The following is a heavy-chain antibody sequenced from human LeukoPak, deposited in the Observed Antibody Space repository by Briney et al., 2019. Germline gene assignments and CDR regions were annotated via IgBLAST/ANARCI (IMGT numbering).Heavy chain of an antibody. Sequence: SETLSLTCTVSGGSISGSNYYWGWIRQPPGKGLEWIGSIHYSGNTYYIPSLKSRVTISVDTSKNQFSLKLTSVTAADTAVYYCAKSPPTTVITLDSWGQGILVTVSS. CDR3: AKSPPTTVITLDS. V-gene: IGHV4-39*01. CDR2: IHYSGNT. CDR1: GGSISGSNYY. J-gene: IGHJ4*02. D-gene: IGHD4-17*01.